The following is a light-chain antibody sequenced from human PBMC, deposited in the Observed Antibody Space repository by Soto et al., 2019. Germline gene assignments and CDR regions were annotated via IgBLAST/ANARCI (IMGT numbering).Light chain of an antibody. CDR3: QQYGVSPYT. CDR1: QSISSSY. J-gene: IGKJ2*01. V-gene: IGKV3-20*01. Sequence: EIVLTQSPGTLSLSPGERAILSCRASQSISSSYLAWYQQKPGQAPRLLIYGASRRATGIPDRFSGSGSGTDFTLTISRLEPEDFAVYYCQQYGVSPYTFGQGTKLEIK. CDR2: GAS.